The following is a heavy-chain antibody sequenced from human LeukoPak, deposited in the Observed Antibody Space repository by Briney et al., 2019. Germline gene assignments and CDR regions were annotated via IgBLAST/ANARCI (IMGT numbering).Heavy chain of an antibody. J-gene: IGHJ4*02. CDR1: GGSISSGSYY. D-gene: IGHD6-19*01. CDR2: IYYSGST. V-gene: IGHV4-39*07. Sequence: PSQTLSLTCTVSGGSISSGSYYWGWIRQPPGKGLEWIGSIYYSGSTYYNPSLKSRVTVSVDTSKNQFSLKLSSVTAADTAVYYCARSSGWYGGEFDYWGQGTLVTVSS. CDR3: ARSSGWYGGEFDY.